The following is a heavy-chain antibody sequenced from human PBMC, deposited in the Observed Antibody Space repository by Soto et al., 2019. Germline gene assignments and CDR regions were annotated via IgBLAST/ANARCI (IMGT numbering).Heavy chain of an antibody. J-gene: IGHJ6*02. Sequence: GGSLRLSCAASGFTFSSYEMNWVRQSPGKGLEWVSYISSSGSTIYYADSVKGRFTISRDNAKNSLYLQMNSLRAEDTAVYHCARRIPYSSGSFYYYGMDVWGQGTTVTVSS. V-gene: IGHV3-48*03. D-gene: IGHD6-19*01. CDR2: ISSSGSTI. CDR1: GFTFSSYE. CDR3: ARRIPYSSGSFYYYGMDV.